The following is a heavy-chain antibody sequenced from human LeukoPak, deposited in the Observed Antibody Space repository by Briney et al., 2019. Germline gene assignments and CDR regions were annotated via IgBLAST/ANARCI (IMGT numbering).Heavy chain of an antibody. CDR3: ARDGIAVAAFDY. CDR1: GYTSTSSA. V-gene: IGHV1-18*01. D-gene: IGHD6-19*01. J-gene: IGHJ4*02. Sequence: ASVKVSCKASGYTSTSSAISWVRQAPGQGLEWMGWISAYNGNTNYAQKLQGRVTMTTDTSTSTAYMELRSLRSDDTAVYYCARDGIAVAAFDYWGQGTLVTVSS. CDR2: ISAYNGNT.